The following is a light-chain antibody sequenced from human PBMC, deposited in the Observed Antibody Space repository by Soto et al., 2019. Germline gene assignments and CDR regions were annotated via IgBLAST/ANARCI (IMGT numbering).Light chain of an antibody. J-gene: IGKJ4*01. CDR2: EES. CDR3: QQVKSYPRT. V-gene: IGKV1-9*01. Sequence: DIHLTQSPSFLSASVGDRVTITCRPSQAVPNNMAWYQQKSGKPPKXMIYEESTLHSGVPSRFSGRKSGTQFTLTIDSLQPEDFATYYCQQVKSYPRTFGGGTKVDIK. CDR1: QAVPNN.